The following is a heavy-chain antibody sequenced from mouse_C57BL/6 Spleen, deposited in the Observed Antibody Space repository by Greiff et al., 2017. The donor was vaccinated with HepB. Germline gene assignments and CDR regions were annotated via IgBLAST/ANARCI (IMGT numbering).Heavy chain of an antibody. D-gene: IGHD5-1-1*01. CDR1: GYAFTNYL. CDR3: ARAIPPPYFDY. V-gene: IGHV1-54*01. CDR2: INPGGGGT. Sequence: QVQLQQSGAELVRPGASVKVSCKASGYAFTNYLIEWVKQRPGQGLEWIGVINPGGGGTNYNEKFKGKATLTADKSSSTAYMQLSSLTSEDSAVYCCARAIPPPYFDYWGQGTTLTVSS. J-gene: IGHJ2*01.